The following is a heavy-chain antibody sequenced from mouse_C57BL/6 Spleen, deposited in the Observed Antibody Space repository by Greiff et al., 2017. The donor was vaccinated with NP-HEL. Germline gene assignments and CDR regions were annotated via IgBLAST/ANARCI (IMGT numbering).Heavy chain of an antibody. CDR1: GIDFSRYW. Sequence: CEASGIDFSRYWMSWVRRAPGKGLEWIGEINPDSSTINYAPSLKDKFIISRDNAKNTLYLQMSKVRSEDTALYYCASVYYDYDGFAYWGQGTLVTVSA. CDR2: INPDSSTI. D-gene: IGHD2-4*01. CDR3: ASVYYDYDGFAY. V-gene: IGHV4-1*01. J-gene: IGHJ3*01.